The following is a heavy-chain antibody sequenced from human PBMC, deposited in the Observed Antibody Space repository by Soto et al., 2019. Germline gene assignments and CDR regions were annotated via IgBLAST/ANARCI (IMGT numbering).Heavy chain of an antibody. CDR3: ARDGSIEMATITFFDY. CDR1: GFTFSSYS. D-gene: IGHD5-12*01. CDR2: ISSSSSYI. V-gene: IGHV3-21*01. Sequence: GGSLRLSCAASGFTFSSYSMNWVRQAPGKGLEWVSSISSSSSYIYYADSVKGRFTISRDNAKNSLYLQMNSLRAEDTAVYYCARDGSIEMATITFFDYWGQGTLVTVSS. J-gene: IGHJ4*02.